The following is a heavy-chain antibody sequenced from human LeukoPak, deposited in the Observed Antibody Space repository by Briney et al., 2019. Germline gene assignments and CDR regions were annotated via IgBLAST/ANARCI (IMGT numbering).Heavy chain of an antibody. CDR1: GFTFSNAW. V-gene: IGHV3-15*01. Sequence: PGGSLRLSCAASGFTFSNAWMSWVRQAPGKGLEWVGRIKSKTDGGTTDYAAPVKGRVTISRDDSKNTLYLQMNSLKTEDTAVYYCTTESYSSSGTFDYWGQGTLVTVSS. CDR2: IKSKTDGGTT. J-gene: IGHJ4*02. D-gene: IGHD6-6*01. CDR3: TTESYSSSGTFDY.